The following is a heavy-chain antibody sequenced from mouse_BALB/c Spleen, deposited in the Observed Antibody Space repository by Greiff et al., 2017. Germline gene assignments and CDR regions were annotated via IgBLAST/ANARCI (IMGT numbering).Heavy chain of an antibody. V-gene: IGHV14-3*02. CDR1: GFNIKDTY. Sequence: VHVKQSGAELVKPGASVKLSCTASGFNIKDTYMHWVKQRPEQGLEWIGRIDPANGNTKYDPKFQGKATITADTSSNTAYLQLSSLTSEDTAVYYCAYYGNYDAMDYWGQGTSVTVSS. J-gene: IGHJ4*01. CDR3: AYYGNYDAMDY. D-gene: IGHD2-1*01. CDR2: IDPANGNT.